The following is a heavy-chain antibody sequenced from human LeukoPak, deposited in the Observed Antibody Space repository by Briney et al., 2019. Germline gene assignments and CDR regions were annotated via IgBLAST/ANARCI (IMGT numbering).Heavy chain of an antibody. V-gene: IGHV3-23*01. Sequence: GGSVRLSCAASGFTFSSYARSWVRQAPGKGLEWVSAISGSGGSTYYADSVKGRFTISRDNSKNTLYLQMNSLRAEDTAVYYCAKDPSTVVVPWYFDLWGRGTLVTVSS. D-gene: IGHD3-22*01. J-gene: IGHJ2*01. CDR1: GFTFSSYA. CDR3: AKDPSTVVVPWYFDL. CDR2: ISGSGGST.